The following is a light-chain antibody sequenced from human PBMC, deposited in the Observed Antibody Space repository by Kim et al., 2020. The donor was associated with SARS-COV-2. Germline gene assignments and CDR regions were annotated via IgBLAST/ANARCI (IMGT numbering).Light chain of an antibody. V-gene: IGKV3-15*01. CDR1: QSVSSN. Sequence: EIVMTQSPDTLSVSPGERATLSCRVSQSVSSNLAWYQQRPGQAPRLLIYAASTRATGIPARFTGSGSGTEFTLTISSLQSEDIAVYYCHQYYGWPPRTFGQGTKVDIK. J-gene: IGKJ1*01. CDR3: HQYYGWPPRT. CDR2: AAS.